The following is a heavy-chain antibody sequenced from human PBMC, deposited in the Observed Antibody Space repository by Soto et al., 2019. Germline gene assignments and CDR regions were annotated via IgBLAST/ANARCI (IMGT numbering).Heavy chain of an antibody. V-gene: IGHV3-23*01. CDR3: AKDRGVDTATIGVFDY. D-gene: IGHD5-18*01. Sequence: GGSLRLSCAASGFTFSSYAMSWVRQAPGKGLEWVSAISGRGGTTYYTDSVKGRFTISRDNSKNTLYLQMNSLRAEDTAVYYCAKDRGVDTATIGVFDYWGQGTLVTVSS. CDR2: ISGRGGTT. J-gene: IGHJ4*02. CDR1: GFTFSSYA.